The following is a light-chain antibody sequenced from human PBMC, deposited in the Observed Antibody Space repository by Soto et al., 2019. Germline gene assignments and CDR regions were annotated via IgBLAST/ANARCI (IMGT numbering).Light chain of an antibody. CDR3: QQSYSTPPWT. CDR2: AAS. CDR1: QSIVTY. J-gene: IGKJ1*01. V-gene: IGKV1-39*01. Sequence: DLQMTQSPSSLSASLGDSVTITCRESQSIVTYLNWYLQKTGKAPKLLIYAASNLQSGVPSRFSGSGSGTDLTLTISSLQPEDFATYFCQQSYSTPPWTCGQGTKVDIK.